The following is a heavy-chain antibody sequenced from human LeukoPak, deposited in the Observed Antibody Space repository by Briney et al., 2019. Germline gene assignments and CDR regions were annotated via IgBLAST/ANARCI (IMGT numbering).Heavy chain of an antibody. D-gene: IGHD4-23*01. CDR2: IIVGNGNT. J-gene: IGHJ3*01. Sequence: GASVKVSCKASGYTFTSYDMYWVRQAPGQRLEWMGWIIVGNGNTKYSQKFQGGVIITTDTSASTVYMELSSLRSEDTAVYYCARDAVVGTGIAFDVWGQGTMVTVSS. CDR1: GYTFTSYD. V-gene: IGHV1-3*01. CDR3: ARDAVVGTGIAFDV.